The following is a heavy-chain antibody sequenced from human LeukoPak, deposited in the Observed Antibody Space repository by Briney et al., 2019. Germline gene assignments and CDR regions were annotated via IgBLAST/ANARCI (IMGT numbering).Heavy chain of an antibody. D-gene: IGHD3-22*01. Sequence: GGTLRLSCAASGFTFSSYGMSWVRQAPGKGLEWVSAISGSGGSTYYADSVKGRFTISRDNAKNTLYLQMNSLRAEDTAVYYCANYDSSGYYLDYWGQGTLVTVSS. CDR1: GFTFSSYG. CDR2: ISGSGGST. CDR3: ANYDSSGYYLDY. V-gene: IGHV3-23*01. J-gene: IGHJ4*02.